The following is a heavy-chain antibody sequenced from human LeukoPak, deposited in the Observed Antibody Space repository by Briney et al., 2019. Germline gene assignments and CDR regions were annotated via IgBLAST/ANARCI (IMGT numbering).Heavy chain of an antibody. CDR3: TRRGYYHESVAYY. D-gene: IGHD3-22*01. V-gene: IGHV4-39*01. CDR2: ISENGNT. J-gene: IGHJ4*02. Sequence: PSETLSLTCTVSGDSLITTNYFWGWIRQPPGKGLEWIGSISENGNTYYNPSLKSRVTISVDTSKNQFSLKLSSVTAADTALYYCTRRGYYHESVAYYWGQGILVTVSS. CDR1: GDSLITTNYF.